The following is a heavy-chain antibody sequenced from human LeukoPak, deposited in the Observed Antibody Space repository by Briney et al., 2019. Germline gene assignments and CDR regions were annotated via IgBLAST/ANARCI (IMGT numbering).Heavy chain of an antibody. CDR1: GYTFTGYY. J-gene: IGHJ4*02. V-gene: IGHV1-2*02. CDR2: INPNSGGT. D-gene: IGHD6-19*01. Sequence: ASVKISCKASGYTFTGYYMHCVRQAPGQGLEWMGWINPNSGGTNYAQKFQGRVTMTRDTSISTAYMELSRLRSDDTAVYYSARGPRSSGWNDYWCQGTLVTVSS. CDR3: ARGPRSSGWNDY.